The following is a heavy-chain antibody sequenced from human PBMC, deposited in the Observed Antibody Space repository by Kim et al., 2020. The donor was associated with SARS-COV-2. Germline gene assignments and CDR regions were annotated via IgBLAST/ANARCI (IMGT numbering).Heavy chain of an antibody. J-gene: IGHJ4*02. D-gene: IGHD6-6*01. CDR2: IYHSGST. CDR3: ARMSASSSFQSDY. Sequence: SETLSLTCAVSGGSISSSNWWSWVRQPPGKGLEWIGEIYHSGSTNYNPSLKSRVTISVDKSKNQFSLKLSSVTAADTAVYYCARMSASSSFQSDYWGQGTLVTVSS. V-gene: IGHV4-4*02. CDR1: GGSISSSNW.